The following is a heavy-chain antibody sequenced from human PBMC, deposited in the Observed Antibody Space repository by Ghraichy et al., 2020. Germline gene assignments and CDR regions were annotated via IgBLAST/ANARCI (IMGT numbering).Heavy chain of an antibody. CDR1: GDSVSSNSVP. J-gene: IGHJ4*02. V-gene: IGHV6-1*01. CDR3: ARSHYRDYSFVFDS. CDR2: TYYRSKWYS. D-gene: IGHD4-17*01. Sequence: SQTLSLTCAISGDSVSSNSVPWSWIRPSPSRGLEWLGRTYYRSKWYSDYTISVKGRVTINPDTSKNQFSLQLNSVTPEDTAVYYCARSHYRDYSFVFDSWGQGTLVTVSS.